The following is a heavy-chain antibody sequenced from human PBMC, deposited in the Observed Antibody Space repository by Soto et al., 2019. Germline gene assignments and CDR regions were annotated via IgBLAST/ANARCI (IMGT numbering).Heavy chain of an antibody. V-gene: IGHV3-30*18. Sequence: QVQLVESGGGVVQPGRSLRLSCAASGFTFSSYGMHWVRQAPGKGLEWVAVISYDGSNKYYADSVKGRFTISRDNSKKTLYLQMNSLRAEDTAVYYCAKVVPRTYYYGMDVWGQGTTVTVSS. CDR3: AKVVPRTYYYGMDV. D-gene: IGHD3-10*01. J-gene: IGHJ6*02. CDR1: GFTFSSYG. CDR2: ISYDGSNK.